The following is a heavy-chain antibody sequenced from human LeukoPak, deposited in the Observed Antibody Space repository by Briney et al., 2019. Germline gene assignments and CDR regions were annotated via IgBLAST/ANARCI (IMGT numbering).Heavy chain of an antibody. D-gene: IGHD2-2*01. J-gene: IGHJ5*02. CDR3: ARAVYCSSAGCYDGAWFDP. V-gene: IGHV4-59*08. Sequence: SETLSLTCTVSGGSISSYYWSWIRQPPGKGLEWIGYIYYSGSTNYNPSLNSRVTISVDTAKNQFSLKLTSVTAADTAVYYCARAVYCSSAGCYDGAWFDPWGQGTLVTVSS. CDR2: IYYSGST. CDR1: GGSISSYY.